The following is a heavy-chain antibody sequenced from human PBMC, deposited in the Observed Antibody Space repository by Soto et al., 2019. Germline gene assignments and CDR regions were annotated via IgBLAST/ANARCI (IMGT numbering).Heavy chain of an antibody. Sequence: QVQLVESGGGVVQPGRSLRLSCAASGFTFSSYAMHWVRQAPGKGLEWVAVISYDGSNKYYADSVKGRFTISRDNSKNTLYLQMNDLRAEDTAVYYCARGLNSGSYFGAFDIWGQGTMVTVSS. J-gene: IGHJ3*02. D-gene: IGHD1-26*01. CDR3: ARGLNSGSYFGAFDI. V-gene: IGHV3-30-3*01. CDR2: ISYDGSNK. CDR1: GFTFSSYA.